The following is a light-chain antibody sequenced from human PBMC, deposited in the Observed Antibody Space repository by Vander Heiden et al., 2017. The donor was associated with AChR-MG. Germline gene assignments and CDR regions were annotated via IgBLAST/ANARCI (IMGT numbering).Light chain of an antibody. CDR3: CSYAGSNSVI. CDR1: SSYLGAYNS. J-gene: IGLJ2*01. V-gene: IGLV2-8*01. Sequence: QSALPQPPSASGPPGQSVTLSCTGTSSYLGAYNSVCWYQQQPGKAPKLIIFEGNKRPSGGPDRFAGSKSGNTASLTVSGLQAEDEADYYCCSYAGSNSVIFGGGTKLAVL. CDR2: EGN.